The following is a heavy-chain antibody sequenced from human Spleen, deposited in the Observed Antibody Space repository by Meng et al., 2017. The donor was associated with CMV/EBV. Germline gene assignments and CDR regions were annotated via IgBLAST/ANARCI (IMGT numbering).Heavy chain of an antibody. CDR2: IYSGGSST. J-gene: IGHJ5*02. CDR3: AKGACSSTSCYDWFDP. Sequence: GFTFSSYAMSWVRQAPGKGLEWVSLIYSGGSSTYYADSVKGRFTISRDNSKNTLYLQMNSLRAEDTAVYYCAKGACSSTSCYDWFDPWGQGTLVTVSS. D-gene: IGHD2-2*01. V-gene: IGHV3-23*03. CDR1: GFTFSSYA.